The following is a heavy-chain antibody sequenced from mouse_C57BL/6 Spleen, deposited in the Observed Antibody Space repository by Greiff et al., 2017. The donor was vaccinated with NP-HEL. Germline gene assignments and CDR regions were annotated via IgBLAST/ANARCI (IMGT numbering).Heavy chain of an antibody. Sequence: QVQLKESGPELVKPGASVQISCKASGYAFSSSWMNWVKQRPGKGLEWIGRIYPGDGDTNYNGKFKGKATLTAGKSSSTAYMQLSSLTSEDSAVYFCAKGYDYVYYAMDYWGQGTPVTVSS. CDR3: AKGYDYVYYAMDY. V-gene: IGHV1-82*01. CDR1: GYAFSSSW. D-gene: IGHD2-4*01. CDR2: IYPGDGDT. J-gene: IGHJ4*01.